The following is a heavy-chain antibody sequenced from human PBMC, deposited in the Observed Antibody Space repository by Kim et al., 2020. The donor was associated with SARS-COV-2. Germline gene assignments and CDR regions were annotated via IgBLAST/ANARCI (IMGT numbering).Heavy chain of an antibody. CDR1: GFTFTGYA. CDR2: IDGSDGTT. CDR3: VKGGGGSIWDH. D-gene: IGHD3-16*01. Sequence: GGSLRLSCTTSGFTFTGYAMSWVRQAPGKGLEWVSSIDGSDGTTYFVDAGKGRFTISRDNSKNTLYLQMSTLRADDMAVYYCVKGGGGSIWDHWGQGTLVTVAS. J-gene: IGHJ4*02. V-gene: IGHV3-23*01.